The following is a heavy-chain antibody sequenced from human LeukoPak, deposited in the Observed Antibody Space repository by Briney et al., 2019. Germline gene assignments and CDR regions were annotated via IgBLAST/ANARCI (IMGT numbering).Heavy chain of an antibody. D-gene: IGHD4-17*01. CDR2: IYTSGST. J-gene: IGHJ5*02. V-gene: IGHV4-4*07. CDR3: ARDKTGDYGDLNWFDP. CDR1: GGSISSYY. Sequence: PSETLSLTCTVSGGSISSYYWSWMRQPVGKGLEWIGHIYTSGSTKYNPSLKSRVTMSVDTSKNQFSLKLSSVTAADTAVYYCARDKTGDYGDLNWFDPWGQGTLVTVSS.